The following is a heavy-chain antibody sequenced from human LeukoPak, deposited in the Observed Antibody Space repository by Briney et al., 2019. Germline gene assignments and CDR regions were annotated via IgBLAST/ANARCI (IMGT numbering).Heavy chain of an antibody. CDR3: ARQGLGNAFDI. Sequence: ASVKVSCKASGGTFSSYAISWVRQAPGQGLEWMGRIIPIFGTANYAQKFQGRVTITTDESTSTAYMELSSLSSEDTAVYYCARQGLGNAFDIWGQGAMVTVSS. D-gene: IGHD3-10*01. V-gene: IGHV1-69*05. CDR1: GGTFSSYA. CDR2: IIPIFGTA. J-gene: IGHJ3*02.